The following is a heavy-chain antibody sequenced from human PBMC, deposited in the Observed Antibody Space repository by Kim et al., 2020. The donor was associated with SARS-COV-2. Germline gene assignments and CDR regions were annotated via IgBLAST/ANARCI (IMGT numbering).Heavy chain of an antibody. J-gene: IGHJ4*02. V-gene: IGHV3-30*07. CDR3: AGDSNYYDSSGYWDY. D-gene: IGHD3-22*01. Sequence: DSVTRRITISRDNTQNTMYLQMNSLRADDTAVYYCAGDSNYYDSSGYWDYWGQGTLVTVSS.